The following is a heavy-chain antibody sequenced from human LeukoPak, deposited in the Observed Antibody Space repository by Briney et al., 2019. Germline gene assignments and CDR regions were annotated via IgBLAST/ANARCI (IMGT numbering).Heavy chain of an antibody. Sequence: GESLKISCKGSGYTFTSYWIGWVRQMPGKGLEWMGIIYPGDSDTRYSPSFQGQVTISADKSISTAYLQWSSLKASDTAMYYCARHPRYFDALTRRDYYYYMDVWGKGTTATVSS. CDR1: GYTFTSYW. CDR2: IYPGDSDT. CDR3: ARHPRYFDALTRRDYYYYMDV. J-gene: IGHJ6*03. V-gene: IGHV5-51*01. D-gene: IGHD3-9*01.